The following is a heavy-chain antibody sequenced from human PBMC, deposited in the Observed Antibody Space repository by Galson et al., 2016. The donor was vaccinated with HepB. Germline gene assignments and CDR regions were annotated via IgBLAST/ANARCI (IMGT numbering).Heavy chain of an antibody. CDR3: ARFYYDSSGYGFDS. CDR2: INYSGII. CDR1: GGSISSYY. D-gene: IGHD3-22*01. J-gene: IGHJ4*02. V-gene: IGHV4-59*01. Sequence: SETLSLTCTVSGGSISSYYWSWIRQSPGKGLEWIGYINYSGIINSNPSLKSRLTISVDMSKNQFSLTLSSVTAADTAIYYCARFYYDSSGYGFDSWGQGTLVTVSS.